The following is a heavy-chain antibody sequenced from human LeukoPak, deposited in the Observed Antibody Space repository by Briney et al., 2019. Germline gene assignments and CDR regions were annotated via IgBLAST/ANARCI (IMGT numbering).Heavy chain of an antibody. D-gene: IGHD1-1*01. CDR2: ISGYNGNT. CDR1: GYTFTNYG. CDR3: ARDIATVQHQD. J-gene: IGHJ4*02. V-gene: IGHV1-18*01. Sequence: GASVKVSCKTSGYTFTNYGISWVRQAPGQGLEWMGWISGYNGNTNYVRKFRGRVAMTADTSTSTVYMELRSLRSDDTAVYYCARDIATVQHQDWGQGTLVTVSS.